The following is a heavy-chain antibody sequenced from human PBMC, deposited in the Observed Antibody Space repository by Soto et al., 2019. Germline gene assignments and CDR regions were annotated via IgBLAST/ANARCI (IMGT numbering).Heavy chain of an antibody. CDR2: IYHSGST. J-gene: IGHJ6*02. CDR3: ARDGARIVGATTNYYYYGMDV. V-gene: IGHV4-4*02. D-gene: IGHD1-26*01. CDR1: GGSISSSNW. Sequence: LSLTCAVSGGSISSSNWWSWVRQPPGKGLEWIGEIYHSGSTNYNPSLKSRVTVSVDKSKNQFSLKLSSVTAADTAVYYCARDGARIVGATTNYYYYGMDVWGQGTTVTVSS.